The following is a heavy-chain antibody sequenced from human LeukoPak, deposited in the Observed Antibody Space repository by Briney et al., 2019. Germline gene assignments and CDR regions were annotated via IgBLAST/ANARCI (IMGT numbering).Heavy chain of an antibody. Sequence: SQTLSLTCTVSGGSISSGDYYWSWIRQPPGKGLEWIGYIYYSGSTYYNPSLKSRVTISVDTSKNQFSLRLSSVTAADTAVYYCATWIRGNSYGYDHWGQGTLVTVSS. CDR2: IYYSGST. D-gene: IGHD5-18*01. V-gene: IGHV4-30-4*08. CDR1: GGSISSGDYY. CDR3: ATWIRGNSYGYDH. J-gene: IGHJ5*02.